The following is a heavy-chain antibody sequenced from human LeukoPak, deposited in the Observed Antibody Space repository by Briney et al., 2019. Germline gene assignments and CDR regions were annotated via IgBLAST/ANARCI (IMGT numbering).Heavy chain of an antibody. J-gene: IGHJ4*02. CDR1: GGSISSYY. CDR2: IYTSGST. Sequence: PSETLSLTCTVSGGSISSYYWSWIRQPAGKGLEWIGRIYTSGSTNYNPSLKSRVTMSVDTSKNQLSLKLSSVTAADTAVYYCASGYYDSSGYESGFDYWGQGTLVTVSS. CDR3: ASGYYDSSGYESGFDY. D-gene: IGHD3-22*01. V-gene: IGHV4-4*07.